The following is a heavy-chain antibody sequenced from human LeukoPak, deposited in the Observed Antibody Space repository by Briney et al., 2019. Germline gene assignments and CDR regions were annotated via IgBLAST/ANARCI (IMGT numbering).Heavy chain of an antibody. CDR3: ARGAYYYDSSGYLLDY. D-gene: IGHD3-22*01. V-gene: IGHV3-30-3*01. CDR2: ISYDGSNN. J-gene: IGHJ4*02. Sequence: GGSLRLSCAASGFTFSSYAMHWVRQAPGKGLEWVAVISYDGSNNYYADSVKGRFTISRDNSKNTLYLQMNSLRAEDTAVYYCARGAYYYDSSGYLLDYWGQGTLVTVSS. CDR1: GFTFSSYA.